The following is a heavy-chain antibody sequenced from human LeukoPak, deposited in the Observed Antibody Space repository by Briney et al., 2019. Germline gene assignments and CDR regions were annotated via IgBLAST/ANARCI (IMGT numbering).Heavy chain of an antibody. CDR1: GGTFSSYA. Sequence: GASVKVSCKASGGTFSSYAISWVRQAPGQGLEWMGGIIPIFGTANYAQKFQGRVTITADESTSTAYMELSSLRSEDTAVYYCARDWGSGSADYYYYGMDVWGQGTTVTVSS. J-gene: IGHJ6*02. V-gene: IGHV1-69*13. D-gene: IGHD3-10*01. CDR3: ARDWGSGSADYYYYGMDV. CDR2: IIPIFGTA.